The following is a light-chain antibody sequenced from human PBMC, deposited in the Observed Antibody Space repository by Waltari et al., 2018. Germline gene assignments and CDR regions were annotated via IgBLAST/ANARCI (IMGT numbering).Light chain of an antibody. CDR2: GAP. CDR1: QGIRDE. J-gene: IGKJ1*01. CDR3: LQHDSYPWT. V-gene: IGKV1-17*01. Sequence: DIQMTQSPSSLSASIGHSFTITCRASQGIRDELGWYQQNPGKAPKRLIYGAPNVQSGVPSRFSGSGSGTEFTLTISSLQPEDFATYYCLQHDSYPWTFGQGTKV.